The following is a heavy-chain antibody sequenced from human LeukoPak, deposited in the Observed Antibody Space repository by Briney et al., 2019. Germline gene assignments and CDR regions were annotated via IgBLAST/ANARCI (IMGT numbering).Heavy chain of an antibody. D-gene: IGHD2-15*01. CDR3: ARGYCSGGSCYSGRPGYFDY. CDR1: GGSISSSSYY. J-gene: IGHJ4*02. CDR2: IYYSGST. Sequence: SETLSLTCTVSGGSISSSSYYWGWIRQPPGKGLEWIGSIYYSGSTYYDPSLKSRVTISVDTSKNQFSLKLSSVTAADTAVYYCARGYCSGGSCYSGRPGYFDYWGQGTLVTVSS. V-gene: IGHV4-39*07.